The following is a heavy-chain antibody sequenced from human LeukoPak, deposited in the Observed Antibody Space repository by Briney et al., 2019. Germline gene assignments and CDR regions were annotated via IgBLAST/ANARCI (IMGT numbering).Heavy chain of an antibody. Sequence: GGSLRLSCAASGFTFSSYAMSWVRQAPGKGLEWVSAISGSGGSTYYADSVKGRFTISRDNSKNTLYLQMDSLRAEDTAVYYCARLSVYYDSSGYYYWGQGTLVTVSS. CDR2: ISGSGGST. V-gene: IGHV3-23*01. D-gene: IGHD3-22*01. CDR3: ARLSVYYDSSGYYY. J-gene: IGHJ4*02. CDR1: GFTFSSYA.